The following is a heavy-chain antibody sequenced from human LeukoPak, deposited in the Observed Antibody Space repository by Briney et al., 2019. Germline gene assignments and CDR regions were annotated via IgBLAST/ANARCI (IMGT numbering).Heavy chain of an antibody. CDR3: ARGFEYNYRYTFGY. CDR2: IYSGKT. V-gene: IGHV4-59*01. D-gene: IGHD5-18*01. CDR1: GGSISSYY. J-gene: IGHJ4*02. Sequence: PSETLSLTCTVSGGSISSYYWSWIRQPPGKGLEWIGYIYSGKTDYNPSHKSRVTISVDTSKNQFSLKLSSVSAADTAVYYCARGFEYNYRYTFGYWGQGTLVTVSS.